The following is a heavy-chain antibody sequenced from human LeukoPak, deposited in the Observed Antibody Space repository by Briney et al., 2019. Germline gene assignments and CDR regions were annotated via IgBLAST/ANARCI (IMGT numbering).Heavy chain of an antibody. V-gene: IGHV1-2*04. Sequence: GASVKVSCKASGYTFTGYYIHWVRQAPGQGLEWMGWINPNSGGTNYAQKFQGWVTMTRDTSISTAYMELSRLRSDDTAVYYCARGGYCSGGSCLYNWFDPWGQGTLVTVSS. CDR3: ARGGYCSGGSCLYNWFDP. CDR2: INPNSGGT. D-gene: IGHD2-15*01. J-gene: IGHJ5*02. CDR1: GYTFTGYY.